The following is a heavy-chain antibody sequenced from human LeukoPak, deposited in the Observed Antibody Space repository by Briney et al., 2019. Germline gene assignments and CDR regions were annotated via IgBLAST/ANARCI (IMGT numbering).Heavy chain of an antibody. Sequence: GSSVKVSCKASGGTFSSYAISWVRQAPGQGLEWMGGIIPIFGTANYAQKFQGRVTITADESTSTAYMELSSLRSEDTAVYYCARDGYLTEEYYYYYYMDVWGKGTTVTVS. CDR3: ARDGYLTEEYYYYYYMDV. J-gene: IGHJ6*03. D-gene: IGHD5-12*01. CDR2: IIPIFGTA. CDR1: GGTFSSYA. V-gene: IGHV1-69*01.